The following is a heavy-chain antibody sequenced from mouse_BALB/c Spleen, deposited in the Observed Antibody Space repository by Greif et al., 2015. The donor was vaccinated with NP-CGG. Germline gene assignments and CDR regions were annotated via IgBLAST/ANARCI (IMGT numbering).Heavy chain of an antibody. CDR1: GFTFSSYG. CDR2: ISSGGSYT. J-gene: IGHJ4*01. Sequence: EVQVVESGGDLVKPGGSLKLSCATSGFTFSSYGMSWVRQTPDKRLEWVATISSGGSYTYYPDSVKGRFTISRDNAKNTLYLQMSSLKSEDTAMYYCARHEAVAMDYWGQVTSVTVSS. D-gene: IGHD3-3*01. V-gene: IGHV5-6*01. CDR3: ARHEAVAMDY.